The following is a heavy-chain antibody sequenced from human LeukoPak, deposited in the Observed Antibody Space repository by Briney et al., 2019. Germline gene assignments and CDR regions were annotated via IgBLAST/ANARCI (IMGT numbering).Heavy chain of an antibody. CDR3: AKDIIGYAPL. CDR1: GFTFDDFP. V-gene: IGHV3-43*01. Sequence: GGSLRLSCAASGFTFDDFPMHWVRQQPGKGLEWVSLVSVDGDTKYYADSVRGRFTISRDNSKNSLYLQMNSLRIEDTAFYYCAKDIIGYAPLWGQGTLVTVSS. CDR2: VSVDGDTK. J-gene: IGHJ4*02. D-gene: IGHD2-8*01.